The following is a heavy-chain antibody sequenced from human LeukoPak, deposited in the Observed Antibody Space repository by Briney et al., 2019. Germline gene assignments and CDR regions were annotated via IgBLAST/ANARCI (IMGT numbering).Heavy chain of an antibody. Sequence: PSETLSLTCTVSGYSISSGYLWGWIRQPPGKGLEWVARIKEDGGEQKYVDSVKGRFTISRDNAKNSLYLQMNSLRAEDTAMYYCARIRSWGYFDYWGQGALVTVTS. CDR1: GYSISSGY. D-gene: IGHD3-16*01. CDR3: ARIRSWGYFDY. J-gene: IGHJ4*02. CDR2: IKEDGGEQ. V-gene: IGHV3-7*01.